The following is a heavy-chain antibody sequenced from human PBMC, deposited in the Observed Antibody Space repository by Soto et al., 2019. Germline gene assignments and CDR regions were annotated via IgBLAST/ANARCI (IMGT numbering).Heavy chain of an antibody. Sequence: EVQLVESGGGLVQPGGSLRLSCAASGFTVSSNYMSWVRQAPGKGLEWVSVIYGGGSTYYADSVKGRFTISRDNSKNTLSLQMNSLRAEDTAVYYCARDKLEWGYMDVWGKGTTVTVSS. D-gene: IGHD3-3*01. J-gene: IGHJ6*03. CDR2: IYGGGST. V-gene: IGHV3-66*01. CDR3: ARDKLEWGYMDV. CDR1: GFTVSSNY.